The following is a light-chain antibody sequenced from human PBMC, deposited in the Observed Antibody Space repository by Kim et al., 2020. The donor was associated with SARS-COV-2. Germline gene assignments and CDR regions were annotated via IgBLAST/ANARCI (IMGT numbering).Light chain of an antibody. CDR3: QQRSNSYT. Sequence: PGDTSTLSGRASHRIVSSFASYQHKPGQAPPLLFCDACTRAAAIPARFSGSGYGTDFPLPHSGLEPEDFAVYYSQQRSNSYTLGKETTLDI. CDR2: DAC. CDR1: HRIVSS. V-gene: IGKV3-11*01. J-gene: IGKJ2*01.